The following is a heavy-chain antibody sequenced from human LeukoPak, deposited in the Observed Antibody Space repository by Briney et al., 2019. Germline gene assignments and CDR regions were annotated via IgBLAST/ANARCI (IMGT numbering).Heavy chain of an antibody. CDR1: GYTFSRYW. J-gene: IGHJ6*04. D-gene: IGHD3-10*01. V-gene: IGHV3-74*01. CDR3: ARGKAITMVRGVIDDMYV. Sequence: GGSLRLSCAASGYTFSRYWMQWVRQAPGKGLVWVSRINRDGGSTIYGDSVKGRITIYRENAKNPVYLQMNSLRAEDTAVYYFARGKAITMVRGVIDDMYVWGKATTVTVSS. CDR2: INRDGGST.